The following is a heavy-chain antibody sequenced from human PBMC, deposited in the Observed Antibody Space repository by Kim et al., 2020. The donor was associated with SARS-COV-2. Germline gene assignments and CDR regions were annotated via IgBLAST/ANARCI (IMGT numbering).Heavy chain of an antibody. J-gene: IGHJ4*02. Sequence: GGSLRLSCEASGFTFSSQIMSWVRQAPGKGLERVSGISGNSRGTYYADSVKGRFTISRDNSKNTLYLQMNSLSAEDTAVYYCTRGGVGAVGEWGQGTLVTVSS. V-gene: IGHV3-23*01. CDR1: GFTFSSQI. CDR2: ISGNSRGT. CDR3: TRGGVGAVGE. D-gene: IGHD2-21*01.